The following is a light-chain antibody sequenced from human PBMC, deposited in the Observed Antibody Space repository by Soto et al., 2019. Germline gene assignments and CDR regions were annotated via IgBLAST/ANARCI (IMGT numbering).Light chain of an antibody. CDR1: SSAVGGYNY. Sequence: QSALTQPPSASGSPGQSVTIYCTGTSSAVGGYNYVSWYQQHPGKAPKLMISEVSKRPSGVPDRFSGSKSGNTASLTVSGLQAEDEADYYCSSFAGNNNLVFGGGTKLTVL. CDR2: EVS. CDR3: SSFAGNNNLV. V-gene: IGLV2-8*01. J-gene: IGLJ2*01.